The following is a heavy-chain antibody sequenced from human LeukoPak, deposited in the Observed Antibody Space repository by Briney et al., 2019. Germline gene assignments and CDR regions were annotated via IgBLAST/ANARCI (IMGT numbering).Heavy chain of an antibody. Sequence: ASETLSLTCAVYGGSFSGYYWSWIRQPPGKGLEWIGSIYYSGSTYYNPSLKSRVTISVDTSKNQFSLKLRSVTAADTAVYYCARHYGPWGQGTLVTVSS. V-gene: IGHV4-34*01. CDR2: IYYSGST. D-gene: IGHD3-16*01. CDR3: ARHYGP. J-gene: IGHJ4*02. CDR1: GGSFSGYY.